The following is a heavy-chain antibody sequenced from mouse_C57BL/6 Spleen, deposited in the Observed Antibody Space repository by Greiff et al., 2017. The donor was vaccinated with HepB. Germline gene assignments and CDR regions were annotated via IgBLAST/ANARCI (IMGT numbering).Heavy chain of an antibody. CDR2: IDPSDSYT. J-gene: IGHJ1*03. CDR3: ATDYDYERYFDV. Sequence: QVQLQQPGAELVKPGASVKLSCKASGYTFTSYWMQWVKQRPGQGLEWIGEIDPSDSYTNYNQKFKGKATLTVDTSSSTAYMQLSSLTSEDSAVYYCATDYDYERYFDVWGTGTTVTVSS. V-gene: IGHV1-50*01. CDR1: GYTFTSYW. D-gene: IGHD2-4*01.